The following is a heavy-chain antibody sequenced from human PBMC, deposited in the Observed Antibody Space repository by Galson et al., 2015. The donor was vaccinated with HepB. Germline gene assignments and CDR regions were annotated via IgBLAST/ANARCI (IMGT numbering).Heavy chain of an antibody. D-gene: IGHD6-13*01. CDR1: GYTFTYRY. V-gene: IGHV1-45*02. CDR2: ITPFNGNT. Sequence: SVKVSCKASGYTFTYRYLHWVRQAPGQALEWMGWITPFNGNTNYAQKFQDRVTITRDRSMSTAYMELSSLRSEDTAMYYCASSSSSWASYYYGMDVWGQGTTVTVSS. J-gene: IGHJ6*02. CDR3: ASSSSSWASYYYGMDV.